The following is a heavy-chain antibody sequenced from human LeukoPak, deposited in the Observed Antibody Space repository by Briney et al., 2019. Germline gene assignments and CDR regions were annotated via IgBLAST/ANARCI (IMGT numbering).Heavy chain of an antibody. J-gene: IGHJ4*02. V-gene: IGHV4-34*01. CDR2: INHSGST. CDR1: GGSFSGYY. CDR3: ARTRSGSMYY. Sequence: SETLSLTCAVYGGSFSGYYWSWIRQPPGKGLEWIGEINHSGSTNYNPSLKSRVTISVDTSKNQFSLKLSSVTAADTAVYYCARTRSGSMYYWGQGTLVTVSS. D-gene: IGHD3-22*01.